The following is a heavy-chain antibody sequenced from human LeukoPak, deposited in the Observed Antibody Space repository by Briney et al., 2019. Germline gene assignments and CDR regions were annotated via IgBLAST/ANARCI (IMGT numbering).Heavy chain of an antibody. V-gene: IGHV3-30*18. J-gene: IGHJ5*02. D-gene: IGHD6-19*01. CDR3: AKGPVAVAGDWFDP. CDR2: ISYDGSNK. CDR1: GFMFSKNA. Sequence: PGGSLRLSCAASGFMFSKNAMHWVRQAPGKGLEWVAVISYDGSNKYYADSVKGRFTISRDNSKNTLYLQMNSLRAEDTAVYYCAKGPVAVAGDWFDPWGQGTLVTVSS.